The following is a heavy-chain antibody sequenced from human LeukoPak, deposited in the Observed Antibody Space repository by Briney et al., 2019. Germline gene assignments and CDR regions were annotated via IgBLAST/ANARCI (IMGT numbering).Heavy chain of an antibody. D-gene: IGHD1-1*01. Sequence: PSGTLSLTRAVSGGSISSSNWWSWVRQPPGKGLEWIGEIYHSGSTNYNPSLKSRVTISVDKSKNQFSLKLSSVTAADTAVYYCARAVQLERRWWFDPWGQGTLVTVSS. CDR3: ARAVQLERRWWFDP. V-gene: IGHV4-4*02. J-gene: IGHJ5*02. CDR2: IYHSGST. CDR1: GGSISSSNW.